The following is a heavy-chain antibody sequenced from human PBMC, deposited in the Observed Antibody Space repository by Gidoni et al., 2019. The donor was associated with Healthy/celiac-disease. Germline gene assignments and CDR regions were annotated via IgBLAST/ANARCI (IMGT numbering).Heavy chain of an antibody. CDR2: INHSGST. CDR1: GGSFSGYY. CDR3: ARGGITMMSYYFDY. V-gene: IGHV4-34*01. Sequence: QVQLQQWGAGLLKPSETLSLTCAVYGGSFSGYYWSWIRQPPGKGLGWIGEINHSGSTNYNPSLKSRVTISVDTSKNQFSLKLSSVTAADTAVYYCARGGITMMSYYFDYWGQGTLVTVSS. J-gene: IGHJ4*02. D-gene: IGHD3-22*01.